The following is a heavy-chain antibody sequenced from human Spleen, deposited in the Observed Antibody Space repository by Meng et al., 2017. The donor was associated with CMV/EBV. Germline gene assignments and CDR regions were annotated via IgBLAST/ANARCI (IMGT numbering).Heavy chain of an antibody. D-gene: IGHD3-10*01. CDR1: GGSISSSSYY. V-gene: IGHV4-39*07. CDR3: VSRAGPDAFDV. Sequence: SETLSLTCTVSGGSISSSSYYWGWIRQPPGKGLEWIGSIYYSGSTYCNPSLKSRVTISVDTSRNPISLILNSVTAADTAVYYCVSRAGPDAFDVWGQRTMVTVSS. J-gene: IGHJ3*01. CDR2: IYYSGST.